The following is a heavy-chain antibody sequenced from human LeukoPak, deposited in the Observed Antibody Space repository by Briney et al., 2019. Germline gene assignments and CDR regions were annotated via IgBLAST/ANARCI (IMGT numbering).Heavy chain of an antibody. Sequence: SETLSLTCAVYGGSFSGYYWSWIRQTPGQGLECIGEINHSGSTNYNPSLKSRVTISVDTSKNQFSLKLSSVTAADTAVYYCARGGSVAGTRYFDYWGQGTLVAVS. CDR2: INHSGST. CDR3: ARGGSVAGTRYFDY. D-gene: IGHD6-19*01. CDR1: GGSFSGYY. V-gene: IGHV4-34*01. J-gene: IGHJ4*02.